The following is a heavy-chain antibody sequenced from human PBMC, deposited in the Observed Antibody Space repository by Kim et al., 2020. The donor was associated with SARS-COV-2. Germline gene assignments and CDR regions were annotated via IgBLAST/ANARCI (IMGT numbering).Heavy chain of an antibody. J-gene: IGHJ5*02. CDR3: ARWAGSSWEGYWFDP. CDR1: GFTFSSYS. V-gene: IGHV3-21*01. CDR2: ISSSSSYI. D-gene: IGHD6-13*01. Sequence: GGSLRLSCAASGFTFSSYSMNWVRQAPGKGLEWVSSISSSSSYIYYADSVKGRFTISRDNAKNSLYLQMNSLRAEDTAVYYCARWAGSSWEGYWFDPWGQGTLVTVSS.